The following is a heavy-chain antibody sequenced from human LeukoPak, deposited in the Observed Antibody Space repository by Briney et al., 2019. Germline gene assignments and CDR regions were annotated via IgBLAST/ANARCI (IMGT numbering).Heavy chain of an antibody. V-gene: IGHV4-4*07. D-gene: IGHD4-11*01. CDR3: ARAKSLDYSNPGDYFDY. J-gene: IGHJ4*02. Sequence: SETLSLTCTVSADSISSYYWSWIRQPAGKALEWIGRIYSSGSTNYNPSLKSRVTMSVDTSKNQFSLKLSSVTAADTAVYYCARAKSLDYSNPGDYFDYWGQGTLVTVSS. CDR2: IYSSGST. CDR1: ADSISSYY.